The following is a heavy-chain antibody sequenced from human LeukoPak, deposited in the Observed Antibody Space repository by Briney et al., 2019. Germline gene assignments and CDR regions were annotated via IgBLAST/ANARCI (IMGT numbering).Heavy chain of an antibody. CDR1: GYSFTSYD. V-gene: IGHV1-8*02. J-gene: IGHJ4*02. Sequence: GASVKVSCKASGYSFTSYDINWVRQATGQGLEWIGWMNPNSGDADYTQKFKGRVTFTRDTSTRTAYMEVNSLGSEDTAVYYCARSNFGGNVHFGYWGQGTLVTVSS. CDR2: MNPNSGDA. CDR3: ARSNFGGNVHFGY. D-gene: IGHD4-23*01.